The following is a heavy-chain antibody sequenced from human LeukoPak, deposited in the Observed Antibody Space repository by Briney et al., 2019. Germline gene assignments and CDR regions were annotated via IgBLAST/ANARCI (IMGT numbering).Heavy chain of an antibody. Sequence: SETLSLTCTVSGDSISDYYWSWIRQPPGKGLEYMGYIYYSGSTDYNPSLKSRITISVDTSKNQFSLKLSSVTAADTAVYYCARHYYDSSGYYYFDYWGQGTLVTVSS. CDR3: ARHYYDSSGYYYFDY. D-gene: IGHD3-22*01. J-gene: IGHJ4*02. CDR2: IYYSGST. CDR1: GDSISDYY. V-gene: IGHV4-59*08.